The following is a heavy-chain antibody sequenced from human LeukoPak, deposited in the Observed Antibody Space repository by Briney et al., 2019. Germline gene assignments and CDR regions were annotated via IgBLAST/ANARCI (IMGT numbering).Heavy chain of an antibody. CDR3: ARDRFYYYYYMDV. V-gene: IGHV3-21*01. Sequence: PGGSLRLSCAASGFTFTSYSMNWVRQAPGKGLEWVSSISSSSSYIYYADSVKGRFTISRDNAKNSLYLQMNSLRAEDTAVYYCARDRFYYYYYMDVWGKGTTVTVSS. CDR1: GFTFTSYS. J-gene: IGHJ6*03. CDR2: ISSSSSYI.